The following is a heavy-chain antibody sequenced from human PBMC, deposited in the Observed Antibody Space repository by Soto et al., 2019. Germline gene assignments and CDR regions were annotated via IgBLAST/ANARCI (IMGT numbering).Heavy chain of an antibody. CDR3: AKGGYSSGWYGLFDY. CDR1: GFTFSSYA. CDR2: ISGSGGST. J-gene: IGHJ4*02. D-gene: IGHD6-19*01. V-gene: IGHV3-23*01. Sequence: GWSLRLSCAASGFTFSSYAMSWVRQAPGKGLEWVSAISGSGGSTYYADSVKGRFTISRDNSKNTLYLQMNSLRAEDTAVYYCAKGGYSSGWYGLFDYWGQGTLVTVSS.